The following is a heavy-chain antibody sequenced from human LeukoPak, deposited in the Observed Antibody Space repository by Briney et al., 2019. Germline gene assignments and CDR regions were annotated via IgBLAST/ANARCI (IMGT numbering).Heavy chain of an antibody. D-gene: IGHD2-2*01. CDR3: ARGKYCSVTSCYYWFDP. V-gene: IGHV6-1*01. J-gene: IGHJ5*02. CDR2: TCYRSKWYS. CDR1: GDSVSSNSAA. Sequence: SQTLSLTCAISGDSVSSNSAAWNWIRQSPSRGLEWLGRTCYRSKWYSDYAVSMKGRIAINSDTSNNQFSLQLNSVTPEDTAVYYCARGKYCSVTSCYYWFDPWGQGTLVTVSS.